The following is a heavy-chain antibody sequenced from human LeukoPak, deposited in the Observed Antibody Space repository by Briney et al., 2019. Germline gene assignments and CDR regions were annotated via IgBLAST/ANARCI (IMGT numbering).Heavy chain of an antibody. V-gene: IGHV4-38-2*01. Sequence: GSLRLSCAASGFTFSTYAMSWVRQPPGKGLEWITCMYHTGDTFYSPSLRSRVTISIDTSKNQFSLKLSSVTAADTALYYCARHVAVAANYDYWGQGSLVIVSS. J-gene: IGHJ4*02. CDR1: GFTFSTYA. D-gene: IGHD6-19*01. CDR2: MYHTGDT. CDR3: ARHVAVAANYDY.